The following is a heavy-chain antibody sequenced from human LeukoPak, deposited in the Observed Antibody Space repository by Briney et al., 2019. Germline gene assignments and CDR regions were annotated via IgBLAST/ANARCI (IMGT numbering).Heavy chain of an antibody. CDR3: ITGDYDFWSGFYSPNHYFDY. J-gene: IGHJ4*02. CDR1: RFTFRNYG. D-gene: IGHD3-3*01. V-gene: IGHV3-33*03. Sequence: GGSLRLSCAASRFTFRNYGMHWVRQAPGKGLEWVATIWYDGSNQYYADSVKGRFTISRDDSKNTLFLQMNSLKTEDTAVYYCITGDYDFWSGFYSPNHYFDYWGQGTLVTVSS. CDR2: IWYDGSNQ.